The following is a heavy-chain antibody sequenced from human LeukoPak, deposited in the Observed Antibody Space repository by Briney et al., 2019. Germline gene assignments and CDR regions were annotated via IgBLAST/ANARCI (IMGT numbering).Heavy chain of an antibody. CDR2: IYYSGST. CDR3: ARTPRYYDILTGPRFDY. CDR1: GGSISSYY. J-gene: IGHJ4*02. D-gene: IGHD3-9*01. Sequence: SETLPLTCTVSGGSISSYYWSWIRQPPGKGLEWIGYIYYSGSTNCNPSLKSRVTISVDTSKNQFSLKLSSVTAADTAVYYCARTPRYYDILTGPRFDYWGQGTLVTVSS. V-gene: IGHV4-59*01.